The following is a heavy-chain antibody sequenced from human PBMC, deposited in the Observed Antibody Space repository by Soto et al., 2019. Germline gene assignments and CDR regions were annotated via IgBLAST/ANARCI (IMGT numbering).Heavy chain of an antibody. D-gene: IGHD3-3*01. Sequence: SETLSLTCTVSGGSISSSSYYWGWIRQPPGKGLEWIGEINHSGSTNYNPSLKSRVTISVDTSKNQFSLKLSSVTAADTAVYYCARVSITIFGVVRKTFDYWGQGTLVTVSS. J-gene: IGHJ4*02. CDR3: ARVSITIFGVVRKTFDY. CDR2: INHSGST. CDR1: GGSISSSSYY. V-gene: IGHV4-39*07.